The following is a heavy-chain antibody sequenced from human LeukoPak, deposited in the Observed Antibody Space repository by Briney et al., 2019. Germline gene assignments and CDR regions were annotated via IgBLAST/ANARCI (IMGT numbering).Heavy chain of an antibody. J-gene: IGHJ5*02. CDR2: ISSSGSTI. D-gene: IGHD6-19*01. V-gene: IGHV3-11*04. Sequence: PGGSLRLSCAASGFTFSDYYMSWIRQAPGKGLEWVSYISSSGSTIYYADSVKGRFTISRDNAKNSLYLQMNSLRAEDTAVYYCARLRIAVAASVDWFDPWGQGTLVTVSS. CDR3: ARLRIAVAASVDWFDP. CDR1: GFTFSDYY.